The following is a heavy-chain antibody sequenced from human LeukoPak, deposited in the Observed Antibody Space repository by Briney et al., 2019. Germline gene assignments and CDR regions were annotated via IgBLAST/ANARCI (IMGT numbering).Heavy chain of an antibody. J-gene: IGHJ4*02. Sequence: GGSLRLSCAASGFTFSNAYMNWVRQAPGKGLEWVGRIKPKTDGKTTEYAAPVKDRFSISRDDSKSMMYLQMNSLKTEDTAVYYCVTPLPYSAQGGQGTLVTVSS. CDR3: VTPLPYSAQ. CDR1: GFTFSNAY. CDR2: IKPKTDGKTT. V-gene: IGHV3-15*07. D-gene: IGHD2-21*01.